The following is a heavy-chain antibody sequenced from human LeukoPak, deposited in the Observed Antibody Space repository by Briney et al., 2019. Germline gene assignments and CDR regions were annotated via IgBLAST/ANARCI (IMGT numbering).Heavy chain of an antibody. CDR3: ARRYCSGGSCYHSDEGGFDY. D-gene: IGHD2-15*01. CDR2: IYYSGST. CDR1: GGSISSSSYY. V-gene: IGHV4-39*01. J-gene: IGHJ4*02. Sequence: SETLSLTCTVSGGSISSSSYYWGWIRQPPGKGLEWIGSIYYSGSTYYNPSLKSRVTISVDTSKNQFSLKLSSVTAADTAVYYCARRYCSGGSCYHSDEGGFDYWGQGTLVTVSS.